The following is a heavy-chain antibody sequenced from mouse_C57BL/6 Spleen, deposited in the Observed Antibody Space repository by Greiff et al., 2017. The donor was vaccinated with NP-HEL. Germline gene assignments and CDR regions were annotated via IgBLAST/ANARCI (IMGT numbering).Heavy chain of an antibody. CDR2: ISSGSSTI. Sequence: EVKLVESGEGLVKPGGSLKLSCAASGFTFSDYGMHWVRQAPEKGLEWVAYISSGSSTIYYADTVKGRFTISRDNAKNTLFLQMTSLRSEDTAMYYCARGDSYYAMDYWGQGTSVTVSS. J-gene: IGHJ4*01. CDR3: ARGDSYYAMDY. V-gene: IGHV5-17*01. CDR1: GFTFSDYG.